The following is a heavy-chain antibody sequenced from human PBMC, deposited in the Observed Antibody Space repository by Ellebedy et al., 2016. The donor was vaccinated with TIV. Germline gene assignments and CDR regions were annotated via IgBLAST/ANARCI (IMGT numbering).Heavy chain of an antibody. J-gene: IGHJ5*02. CDR3: VKGKYHGSGGVCDH. Sequence: SLKISCAVSGFSIADHAMPWVRQAPGQGLDWVSTTSWNNVNIGYAVSVKGRFTISRDNAKSSLYLQMSSLRIDETALNFCVKGKYHGSGGVCDHWGQGTLVTVSS. V-gene: IGHV3-9*01. CDR1: GFSIADHA. CDR2: TSWNNVNI. D-gene: IGHD3-10*01.